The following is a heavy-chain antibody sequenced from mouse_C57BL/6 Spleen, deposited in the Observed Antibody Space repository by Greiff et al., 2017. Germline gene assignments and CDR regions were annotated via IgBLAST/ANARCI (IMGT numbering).Heavy chain of an antibody. Sequence: VKLMESGAELVKPGASVKLSCKASGYTFTSYWMHWVKQRPGRGLEWIGRIDPNSGGTKYNEKFKSKATLTVDKPSSTAYMQLSSLTSEDSAVYYCARYYYGSSYFDYWGQGTTLTVSS. D-gene: IGHD1-1*01. V-gene: IGHV1-72*01. CDR3: ARYYYGSSYFDY. J-gene: IGHJ2*01. CDR2: IDPNSGGT. CDR1: GYTFTSYW.